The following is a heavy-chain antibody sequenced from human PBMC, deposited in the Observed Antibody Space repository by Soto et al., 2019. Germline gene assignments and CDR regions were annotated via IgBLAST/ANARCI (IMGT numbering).Heavy chain of an antibody. CDR1: GGSISSSSYY. D-gene: IGHD4-17*01. CDR2: IYYSGST. V-gene: IGHV4-39*01. J-gene: IGHJ4*02. CDR3: ARIASPDDYGDYVFDY. Sequence: SETLSLTCTVSGGSISSSSYYWGWIRQPPGKGLEWIGSIYYSGSTYYNPSLKSRVTISVDTSKNQFSLKLSSVTAADTAVYYCARIASPDDYGDYVFDYWGQGTLVTVSS.